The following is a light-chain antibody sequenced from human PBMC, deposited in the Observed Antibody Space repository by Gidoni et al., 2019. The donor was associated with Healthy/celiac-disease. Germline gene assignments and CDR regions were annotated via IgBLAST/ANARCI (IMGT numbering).Light chain of an antibody. CDR2: AAS. Sequence: AIRMTQSPSSFSASTGDRVTITCRASQGISSYLAWYQQKPGKAPKLLIYAASTLQSGVPSRFSGSGSGTDFTITISCLQSEDFATYYCQQYYSPRTFGQGTKVEIK. CDR1: QGISSY. CDR3: QQYYSPRT. J-gene: IGKJ1*01. V-gene: IGKV1-8*01.